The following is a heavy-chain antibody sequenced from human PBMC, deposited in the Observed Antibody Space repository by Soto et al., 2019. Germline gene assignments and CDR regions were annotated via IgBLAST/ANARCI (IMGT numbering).Heavy chain of an antibody. Sequence: QVQLVQSGAEVKKPGASVKVSCKTSGYTFTSYGISWVRQAPGQGLEWMGWISPYNGKTNYAQKVQGRVTMTTDTSTTPANMELRSLRSDDTAVSYCARHYSSGWSPNFCEKGENWFDPWGQGTLVTVSS. J-gene: IGHJ5*02. D-gene: IGHD6-19*01. CDR2: ISPYNGKT. V-gene: IGHV1-18*01. CDR1: GYTFTSYG. CDR3: ARHYSSGWSPNFCEKGENWFDP.